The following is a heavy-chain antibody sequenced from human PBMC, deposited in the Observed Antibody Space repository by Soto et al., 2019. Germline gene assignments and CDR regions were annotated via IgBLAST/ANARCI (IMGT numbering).Heavy chain of an antibody. V-gene: IGHV1-18*01. CDR3: ARDRLGSNSPNGNYYYGMDV. Sequence: ASVKVSCKASGYTFTSYGISWVRQAPGQGLEWMGWISAYNGNTNYAQKLQGRVTMTTDTSTSTAYMELRSLRSDDTAVYYCARDRLGSNSPNGNYYYGMDVWGQGTTVTVSS. D-gene: IGHD3-10*01. CDR1: GYTFTSYG. CDR2: ISAYNGNT. J-gene: IGHJ6*02.